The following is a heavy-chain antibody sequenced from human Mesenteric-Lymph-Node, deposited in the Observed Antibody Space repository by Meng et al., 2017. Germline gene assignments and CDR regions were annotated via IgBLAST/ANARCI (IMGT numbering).Heavy chain of an antibody. J-gene: IGHJ5*02. Sequence: QVAVQESGPGLVKPSPTLSLTCTVSGGSMSSGDYFWNWIRQPPGKGLEWIGYIYYSGNTYYNPSLKSRVTISIDTSKNQFSLKLSSVTAADTAVYYCARAEYYNWFDPWGQGTLVTVSS. D-gene: IGHD1-14*01. V-gene: IGHV4-30-4*01. CDR1: GGSMSSGDYF. CDR2: IYYSGNT. CDR3: ARAEYYNWFDP.